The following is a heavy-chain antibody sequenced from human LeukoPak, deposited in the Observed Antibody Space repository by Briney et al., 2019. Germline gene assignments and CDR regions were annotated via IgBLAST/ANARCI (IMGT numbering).Heavy chain of an antibody. V-gene: IGHV4-39*07. J-gene: IGHJ4*02. Sequence: PSETLSLTCTVSGGSISSSSYYWGWIRQPPGRGLEWIGSIYYSGSTYYNPSLKSRVTISVDTSKNQFSLKLSSVTAADTAVYFCARIRHVGGTDYWGRGTLVTVSS. CDR2: IYYSGST. CDR1: GGSISSSSYY. CDR3: ARIRHVGGTDY. D-gene: IGHD6-19*01.